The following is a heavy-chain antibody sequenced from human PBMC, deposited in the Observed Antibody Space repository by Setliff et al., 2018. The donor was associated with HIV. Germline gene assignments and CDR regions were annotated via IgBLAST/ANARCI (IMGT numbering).Heavy chain of an antibody. V-gene: IGHV1-69*13. CDR3: VQSSDSYYYFGY. J-gene: IGHJ4*02. Sequence: SVKVSCKASGGTFSSYAISWVRQAPGQGLEWMGGIIPIFNTANYAQKFQGRVTITADESTSTAYMELSSLRSEDTAVYYCVQSSDSYYYFGYWGQGALVTVSS. CDR2: IIPIFNTA. D-gene: IGHD1-26*01. CDR1: GGTFSSYA.